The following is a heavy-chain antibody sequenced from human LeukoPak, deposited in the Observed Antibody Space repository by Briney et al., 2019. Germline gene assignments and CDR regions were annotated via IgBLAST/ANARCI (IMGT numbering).Heavy chain of an antibody. V-gene: IGHV4-4*02. CDR3: ARAFLVGYSPEEYFFDY. CDR1: GGSISSSTW. CDR2: IHHSGTT. Sequence: SETLSFTCTVSGGSISSSTWWSWVRPPPGKGLECIGEIHHSGTTNYNPSLKSRVTISIDKSKNQFSLKLNSVTAADTAVYYCARAFLVGYSPEEYFFDYWGQRNLVTVSS. J-gene: IGHJ4*02. D-gene: IGHD2-15*01.